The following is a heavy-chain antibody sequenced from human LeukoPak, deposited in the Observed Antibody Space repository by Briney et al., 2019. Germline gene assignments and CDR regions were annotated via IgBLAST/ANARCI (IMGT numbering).Heavy chain of an antibody. CDR1: GFTFSSYW. CDR3: AKKDRSAAGTGWFDP. CDR2: IKQDGGEK. D-gene: IGHD6-13*01. Sequence: PGGSLRLSCAASGFTFSSYWMSWVRQAPGKGLEWVANIKQDGGEKYHVDSVMGRFTISKDNAKNLLYLQMNSLRAEDTAVYYCAKKDRSAAGTGWFDPWGQGTLVTVSS. J-gene: IGHJ5*02. V-gene: IGHV3-7*01.